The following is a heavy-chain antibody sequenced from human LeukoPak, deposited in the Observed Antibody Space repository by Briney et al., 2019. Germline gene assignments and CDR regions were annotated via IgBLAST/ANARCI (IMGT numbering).Heavy chain of an antibody. CDR3: ARHVVRGVNPPEPGDY. V-gene: IGHV5-51*01. Sequence: HGESLKISCKGSGYSFTSYWIGWVRQMPGKGLEWMGIIYPGDSDTRYSPSFQGQVTISADKSISTAYLQWSSLKASDTAMYYCARHVVRGVNPPEPGDYWGQGTLVTVSS. D-gene: IGHD3-10*01. CDR2: IYPGDSDT. J-gene: IGHJ4*02. CDR1: GYSFTSYW.